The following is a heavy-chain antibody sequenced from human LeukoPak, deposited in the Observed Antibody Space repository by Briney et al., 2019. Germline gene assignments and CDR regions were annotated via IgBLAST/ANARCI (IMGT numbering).Heavy chain of an antibody. V-gene: IGHV5-51*01. CDR3: ARRVYSGRDDYYYGMDV. D-gene: IGHD6-19*01. J-gene: IGHJ6*02. CDR1: GYNFAHSW. CDR2: IHPSDSDT. Sequence: GESLKISCEGSGYNFAHSWIGWVRPMPRKGLEWMGIIHPSDSDTRYSQSFQGQVIISADKSISTAYLQWGSLRASDTAMYYCARRVYSGRDDYYYGMDVWGQGTTVTVSS.